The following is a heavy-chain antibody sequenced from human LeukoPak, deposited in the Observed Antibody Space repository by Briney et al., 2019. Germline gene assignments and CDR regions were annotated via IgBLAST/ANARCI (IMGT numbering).Heavy chain of an antibody. V-gene: IGHV4-39*07. CDR3: ARWTLDY. CDR2: IYYSGST. J-gene: IGHJ4*02. Sequence: SETLSLTCTVSGGSISSSSYYWGWIRQPPGKGLEWIGSIYYSGSTYYNPSLKSRVTISVDTSKNQFSLKLSSVTAADTAVYYCARWTLDYWGQGTLVTVSS. CDR1: GGSISSSSYY. D-gene: IGHD3/OR15-3a*01.